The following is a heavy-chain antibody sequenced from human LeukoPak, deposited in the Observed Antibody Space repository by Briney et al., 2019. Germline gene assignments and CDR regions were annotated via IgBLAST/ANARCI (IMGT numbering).Heavy chain of an antibody. V-gene: IGHV1-18*01. Sequence: ASVKVSCKASGYTFTSDGISWVRQAPGQGLEWMGWISAYNGNTNYAQKLQGRVTMTTDTSTSTAYMELRSLRSDDTAVYYCAREVGCSGGSCYADYWGQGTLVTVSS. CDR3: AREVGCSGGSCYADY. CDR2: ISAYNGNT. D-gene: IGHD2-15*01. J-gene: IGHJ4*02. CDR1: GYTFTSDG.